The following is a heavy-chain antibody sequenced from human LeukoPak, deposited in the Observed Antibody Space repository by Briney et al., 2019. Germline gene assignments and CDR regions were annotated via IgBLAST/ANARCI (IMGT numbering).Heavy chain of an antibody. Sequence: ASVKVSCKASGYTFTSYGISWVRQAPGQGLEWMGWISAYNGNTNYAQKLQGRVTVTTDTSTSTAYMELRSLRSDDTAVYYCARDLTWSLVRAYYYDSSGYYNWFDPWGQGTLVTVSS. CDR3: ARDLTWSLVRAYYYDSSGYYNWFDP. CDR2: ISAYNGNT. CDR1: GYTFTSYG. V-gene: IGHV1-18*01. D-gene: IGHD3-22*01. J-gene: IGHJ5*02.